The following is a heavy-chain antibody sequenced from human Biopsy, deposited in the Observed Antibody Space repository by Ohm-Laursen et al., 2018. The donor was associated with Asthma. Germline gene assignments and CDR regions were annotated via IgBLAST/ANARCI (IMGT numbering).Heavy chain of an antibody. CDR1: GYTFIGCH. CDR2: INPNSGGA. D-gene: IGHD6-13*01. J-gene: IGHJ5*02. CDR3: ARGQKSAGDRWFDP. Sequence: SSVKVSCKASGYTFIGCHIHWMRQAPGQGLEWMGRINPNSGGANYAQKLQGRVTMTRDTSISTAYMEVSRLRSDDTAVYYCARGQKSAGDRWFDPWGQGTLVTVSS. V-gene: IGHV1-2*06.